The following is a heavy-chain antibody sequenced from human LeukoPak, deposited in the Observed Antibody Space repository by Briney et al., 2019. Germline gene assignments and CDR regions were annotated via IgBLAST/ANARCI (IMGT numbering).Heavy chain of an antibody. CDR3: AGDYGDYFDY. CDR1: GGSFSCYY. Sequence: SETLSLTCAVHGGSFSCYYWSSIRQPPGKGLEWIGYIYYSGSTNYNPSLKSRVTISVDTSKNQFSLKLSSVTAADTAVYYCAGDYGDYFDYWGQGTLVTVSS. V-gene: IGHV4-59*01. J-gene: IGHJ4*02. D-gene: IGHD4-17*01. CDR2: IYYSGST.